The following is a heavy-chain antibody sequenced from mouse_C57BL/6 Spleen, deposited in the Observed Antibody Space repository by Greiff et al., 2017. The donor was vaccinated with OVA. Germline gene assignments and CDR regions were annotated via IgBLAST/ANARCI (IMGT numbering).Heavy chain of an antibody. J-gene: IGHJ2*01. CDR1: GYAFSSSW. D-gene: IGHD2-3*01. CDR2: IYPGDGDT. CDR3: ARGSQGGYYHY. Sequence: QVQLKESGPELVKPGASVKISCKASGYAFSSSWMNWVKQRPGKGLEWIGRIYPGDGDTNYNGKFKGKATLTADKSSSTAYMQLSSLTSEDSAVYFCARGSQGGYYHYWGQGTTLTVSS. V-gene: IGHV1-82*01.